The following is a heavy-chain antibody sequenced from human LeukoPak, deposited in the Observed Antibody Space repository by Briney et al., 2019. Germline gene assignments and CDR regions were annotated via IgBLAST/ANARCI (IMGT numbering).Heavy chain of an antibody. Sequence: PSETLSLTCTVSGGSISSYHWSWIRQPAGKGLEWIGRIYTSGSTNYNPSLKSRVTMSVDTSKNQFSLKLSSVTAADTAVYYCAREAYDFWSGSTYNWFDPWGQGTLVTVSS. CDR2: IYTSGST. J-gene: IGHJ5*02. V-gene: IGHV4-4*07. CDR1: GGSISSYH. D-gene: IGHD3-3*01. CDR3: AREAYDFWSGSTYNWFDP.